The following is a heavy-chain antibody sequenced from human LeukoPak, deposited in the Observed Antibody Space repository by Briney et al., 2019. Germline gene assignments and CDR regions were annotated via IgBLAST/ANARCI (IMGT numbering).Heavy chain of an antibody. V-gene: IGHV4-34*01. CDR1: GGSFSGYY. J-gene: IGHJ6*04. CDR3: ARLVRKGAVAGTLDY. CDR2: INHSGST. Sequence: SETLSLTCAVYGGSFSGYYWTWIRQPPGKGLEWIGEINHSGSTNYNPSLKSRVTISVDTSKNQFSLKLSSVTAADTAVYYCARLVRKGAVAGTLDYWGKGTTVTVSS. D-gene: IGHD6-19*01.